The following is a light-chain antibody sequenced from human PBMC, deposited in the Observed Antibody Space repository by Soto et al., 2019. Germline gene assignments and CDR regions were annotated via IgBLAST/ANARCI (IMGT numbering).Light chain of an antibody. CDR2: KAS. J-gene: IGKJ1*01. Sequence: DIQMTQSPSTLSASVGDRVTITCRASQSIGNWLAWYQQKPGKAPKFLIYKASSLESGVPSWFSGSGSGTEFTPIISILQPDDFGTYSWQGDNGSWTFGQGTKVDIK. V-gene: IGKV1-5*03. CDR3: QGDNGSWT. CDR1: QSIGNW.